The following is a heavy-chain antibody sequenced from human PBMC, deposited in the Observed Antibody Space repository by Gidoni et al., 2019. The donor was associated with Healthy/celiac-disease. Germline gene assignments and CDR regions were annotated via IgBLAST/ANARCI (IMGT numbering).Heavy chain of an antibody. D-gene: IGHD2-15*01. Sequence: QVQLVQSGAEVKKPGASVKVSCKVSGYTLTELSMHWVRQAPGKGLEWMGGFDPEDGETIYAQKFQGRVTMTEDTSTDTAYMELSSLRSEDTAVYYCATLYWSGGSCYKDYYYYYGMDVWGQGTTVTVSS. CDR3: ATLYWSGGSCYKDYYYYYGMDV. CDR2: FDPEDGET. CDR1: GYTLTELS. V-gene: IGHV1-24*01. J-gene: IGHJ6*02.